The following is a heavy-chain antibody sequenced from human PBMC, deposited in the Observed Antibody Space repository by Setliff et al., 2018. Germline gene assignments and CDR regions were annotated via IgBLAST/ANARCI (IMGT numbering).Heavy chain of an antibody. CDR1: GHIFSSYG. J-gene: IGHJ3*01. V-gene: IGHV1-18*01. CDR2: ISSYNTDIT. CDR3: AISTLSICSGGSCPNVFDV. Sequence: GASVKVSCKASGHIFSSYGISWVRQAPGQGLEWMGWISSYNTDITNYAERFQGRITMTTDTSTSAAYMELRGLRSDDTAIYCCAISTLSICSGGSCPNVFDVWGPGTLVTVSS. D-gene: IGHD2-15*01.